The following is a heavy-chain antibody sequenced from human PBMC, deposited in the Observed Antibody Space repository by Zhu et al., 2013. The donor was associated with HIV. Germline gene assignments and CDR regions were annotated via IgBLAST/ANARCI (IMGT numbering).Heavy chain of an antibody. CDR3: AREHQVYCSSTSCYTEGGRDAFDI. Sequence: QVQLVQSGAEVKKPGSSVKVSCKASGGTFSSYAISWVRQAPGQGLEWMGGIIPIFGTANYAQKFQGRVTITADESTSTAYMELSSLRSEDTAVYYCAREHQVYCSSTSCYTEGGRDAFDIWGQGTMVTVSS. D-gene: IGHD2-2*02. CDR1: GGTFSSYA. J-gene: IGHJ3*02. CDR2: IIPIFGTA. V-gene: IGHV1-69*01.